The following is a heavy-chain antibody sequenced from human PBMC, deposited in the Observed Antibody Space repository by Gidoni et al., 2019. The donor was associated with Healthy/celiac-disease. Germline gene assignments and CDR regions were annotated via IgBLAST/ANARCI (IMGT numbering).Heavy chain of an antibody. D-gene: IGHD5-18*01. CDR1: GGSISSYY. CDR3: ARHHSYGAVSYGMDV. J-gene: IGHJ6*02. CDR2: IYYSGST. V-gene: IGHV4-59*08. Sequence: QVQLQESGPGLVTPSETLSLTCTVSGGSISSYYWSWIRQPPGKGLEWIGYIYYSGSTNYNPSLKSRVTISVDTSKNQFSLKLSSVTAADTAVYYCARHHSYGAVSYGMDVWGQGTTVTVSS.